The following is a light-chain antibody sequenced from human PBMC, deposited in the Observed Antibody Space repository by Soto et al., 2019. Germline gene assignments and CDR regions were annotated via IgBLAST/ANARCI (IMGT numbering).Light chain of an antibody. CDR3: QQYGTSPGT. J-gene: IGKJ1*01. CDR1: QSVGSSY. V-gene: IGKV3-20*01. Sequence: EFVLTQSPGTLSLSPGEGATLSCRASQSVGSSYLAWYQQKPGRAPRLLIYGASSRATGIPDRFSGSGSGTDFTLTISRLEPEDFAVYYCQQYGTSPGTFGQGTKVEIK. CDR2: GAS.